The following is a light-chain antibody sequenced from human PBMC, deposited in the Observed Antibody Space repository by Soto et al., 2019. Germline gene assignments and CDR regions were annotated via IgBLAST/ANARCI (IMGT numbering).Light chain of an antibody. Sequence: DIQMTQSPSSLSASVGDRVTITCQASQDISNYLNWYQQKPGKAPKLLTYDASNLETGVPSRFSGSGSGTDFTLTISSLQPEDIATYYCQQYDNLLTFGGGTKVEIK. CDR1: QDISNY. CDR3: QQYDNLLT. V-gene: IGKV1-33*01. J-gene: IGKJ4*01. CDR2: DAS.